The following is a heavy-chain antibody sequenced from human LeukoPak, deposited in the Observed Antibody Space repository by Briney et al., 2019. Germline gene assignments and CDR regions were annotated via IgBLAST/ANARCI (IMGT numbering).Heavy chain of an antibody. CDR2: ISYDGSNK. CDR3: ARAEYSGSYPLWY. Sequence: PGGSLRLSCAASGFTFSSYGMHWVRQAPGKGLEWVAVISYDGSNKYYADSVKGRFTISRDNAKNSLYLQMNSLRAEDTAVYYCARAEYSGSYPLWYWGQGTLVTVSS. V-gene: IGHV3-30*03. D-gene: IGHD1-26*01. J-gene: IGHJ4*02. CDR1: GFTFSSYG.